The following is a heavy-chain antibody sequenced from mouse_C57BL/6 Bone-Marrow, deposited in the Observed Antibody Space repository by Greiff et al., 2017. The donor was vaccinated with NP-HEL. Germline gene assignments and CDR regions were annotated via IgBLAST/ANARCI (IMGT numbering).Heavy chain of an antibody. D-gene: IGHD1-1*01. J-gene: IGHJ1*03. V-gene: IGHV14-4*01. CDR3: NTLTTVVARGYFDD. CDR1: GFNIKDDY. CDR2: IDPENGDT. Sequence: VQLKESGAELVRPGASVKLSCTASGFNIKDDYMHWVKQRPEQGLEWIGWIDPENGDTEYASKFQGKATITADTSSNTAYLQLSSLTSEDNAVYYCNTLTTVVARGYFDDWGTGTTVTVSS.